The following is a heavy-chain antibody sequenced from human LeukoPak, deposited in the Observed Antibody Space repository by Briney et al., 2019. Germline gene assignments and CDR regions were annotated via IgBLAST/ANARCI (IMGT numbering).Heavy chain of an antibody. J-gene: IGHJ4*02. D-gene: IGHD3-10*01. CDR2: IYYSGST. CDR3: ARGSTFGGEDY. CDR1: GGSISSGGSY. V-gene: IGHV4-30-4*08. Sequence: PSETLSLTCTVSGGSISSGGSYWSWIRQHPGKGLEWIGYIYYSGSTYYNPSLKSRVTISVDTSKNQFSLKLSSVTAADTAVYYCARGSTFGGEDYWGQGTLVTVSS.